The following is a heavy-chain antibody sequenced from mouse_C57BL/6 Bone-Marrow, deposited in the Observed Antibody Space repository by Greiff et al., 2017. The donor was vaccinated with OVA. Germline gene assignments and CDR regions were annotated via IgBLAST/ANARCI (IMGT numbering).Heavy chain of an antibody. J-gene: IGHJ4*01. CDR2: MDPEEGEP. Sequence: VQLQQSGAELVKPGASVKLSCTASGFNIKDYYMHWVKQRTEQGLEWFERMDPEEGEPKYAPKFRGKATITADTSANTAYLQLSSLTSEDTAVYYCARGGWLLRDAMDYWGQGTSVTVSS. V-gene: IGHV14-2*01. CDR3: ARGGWLLRDAMDY. CDR1: GFNIKDYY. D-gene: IGHD2-3*01.